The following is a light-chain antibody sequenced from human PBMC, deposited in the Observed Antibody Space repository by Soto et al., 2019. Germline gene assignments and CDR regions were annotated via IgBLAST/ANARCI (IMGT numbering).Light chain of an antibody. Sequence: DIQMTQSPSALSASVGDRITINCQASQDITNNLNWYQQKPGKAPNLLIYDAYILETGVPSRFSGGGFGTDFTLTISSLQPEDVATYYCQQYDKLPLTFGGGTKVDIK. CDR3: QQYDKLPLT. CDR1: QDITNN. CDR2: DAY. V-gene: IGKV1-33*01. J-gene: IGKJ4*01.